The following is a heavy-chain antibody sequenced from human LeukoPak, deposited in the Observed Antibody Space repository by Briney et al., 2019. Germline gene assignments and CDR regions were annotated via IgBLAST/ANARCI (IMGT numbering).Heavy chain of an antibody. J-gene: IGHJ4*02. CDR3: AKDSLYCSSTSCYSPSDY. CDR2: IRYDGSNK. D-gene: IGHD2-2*01. Sequence: PGRSLRLSCAASGFTFSSYAMHWVRQAPGKGLEWVAFIRYDGSNKYYADSVKGRFTISRDNSKNTLYLQMNSLRAEDTAVYYCAKDSLYCSSTSCYSPSDYWGQGTLVTVSS. V-gene: IGHV3-30*02. CDR1: GFTFSSYA.